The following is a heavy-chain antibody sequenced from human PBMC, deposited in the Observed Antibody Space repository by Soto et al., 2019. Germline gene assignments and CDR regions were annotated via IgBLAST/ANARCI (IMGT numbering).Heavy chain of an antibody. J-gene: IGHJ2*01. CDR3: DGIRVAVPDSTFLLNRSSDL. V-gene: IGHV3-30*03. Sequence: QAPGKGLEWVAVILYDGSNKYYADSVKGRFTISRDNSKNTLYLQMNSLRVEDTSVYSDDGIRVAVPDSTFLLNRSSDL. CDR2: ILYDGSNK. D-gene: IGHD2-15*01.